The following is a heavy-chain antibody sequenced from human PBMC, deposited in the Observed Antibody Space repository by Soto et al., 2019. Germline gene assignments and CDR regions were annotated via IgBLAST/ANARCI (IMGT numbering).Heavy chain of an antibody. Sequence: QVQLVQSAAEVKKPGASVKVSCKSSGFKFSTYGIGWVRQAPGQGLEWMGWISGDTGDTKYAQKVEGRVIMTTDTSTSTAYMELRGLRSDDTAIYYCARAYETSWRPLDYGGQGTVVTVSS. CDR3: ARAYETSWRPLDY. D-gene: IGHD3-22*01. V-gene: IGHV1-18*01. J-gene: IGHJ4*02. CDR2: ISGDTGDT. CDR1: GFKFSTYG.